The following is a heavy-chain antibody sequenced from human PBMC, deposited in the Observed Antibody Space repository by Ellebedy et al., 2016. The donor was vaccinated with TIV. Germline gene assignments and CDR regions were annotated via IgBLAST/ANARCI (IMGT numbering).Heavy chain of an antibody. J-gene: IGHJ4*01. V-gene: IGHV3-11*06. CDR3: ARDLGGGDLIAY. Sequence: GESLKISCAASGFNFSDYYMSWMRQAPGKGLEWVSFLSGTTSYTNYADSVRGRFTITRDNTKNSVYLQMNGLRVEDTAVYDCARDLGGGDLIAYWGQGTLVTVSS. CDR1: GFNFSDYY. D-gene: IGHD2-21*02. CDR2: LSGTTSYT.